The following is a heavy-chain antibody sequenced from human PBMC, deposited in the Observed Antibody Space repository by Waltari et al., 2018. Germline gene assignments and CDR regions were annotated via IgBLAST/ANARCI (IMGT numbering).Heavy chain of an antibody. CDR2: LIAICGTA. CDR1: GGTFSSYA. Sequence: QVQLVQSGAEVKKPGSSVKVSCKASGGTFSSYAISWVRQAPGQGVEWVGGLIAICGTANYAQKFQGRVTITADETTSTAYMELRSLRSEDTAVYYCARGGSTSCYGEACWFDPWGQGTLVTVSS. CDR3: ARGGSTSCYGEACWFDP. D-gene: IGHD2-2*01. V-gene: IGHV1-69*01. J-gene: IGHJ5*02.